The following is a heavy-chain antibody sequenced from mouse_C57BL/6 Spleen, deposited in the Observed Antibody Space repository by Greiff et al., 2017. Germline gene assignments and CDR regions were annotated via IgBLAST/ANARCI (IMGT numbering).Heavy chain of an antibody. CDR2: ISSGGDYI. CDR3: TRGGGTTVVHWYFDV. D-gene: IGHD1-1*01. Sequence: EVQLVESGEGLVKPGGSLKLSCAASGFTFSSYAMSWVRQTPEKRLEWVAYISSGGDYIYYADTVKGRFTISRDNARNTLYLQMSSLKSEDTAMYYCTRGGGTTVVHWYFDVWGTGTTVTVSS. V-gene: IGHV5-9-1*02. CDR1: GFTFSSYA. J-gene: IGHJ1*03.